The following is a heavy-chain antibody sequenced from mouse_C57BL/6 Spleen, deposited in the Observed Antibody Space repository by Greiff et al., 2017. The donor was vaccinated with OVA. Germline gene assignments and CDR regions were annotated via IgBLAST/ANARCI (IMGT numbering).Heavy chain of an antibody. Sequence: VQLQQSGPELVKPGASVKISCKASGYTFTDYYMNWVKQSHGKSLEWIGDINPNNGGTSYNQKFKGKATLTVDKSSSTAYMELRSLTSEDSAVYYCARGGRWLLRLFDYWGQGTTLTVSS. CDR3: ARGGRWLLRLFDY. V-gene: IGHV1-26*01. CDR1: GYTFTDYY. D-gene: IGHD2-3*01. J-gene: IGHJ2*01. CDR2: INPNNGGT.